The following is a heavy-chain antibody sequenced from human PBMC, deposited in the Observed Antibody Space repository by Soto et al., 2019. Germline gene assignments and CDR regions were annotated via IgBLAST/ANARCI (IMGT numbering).Heavy chain of an antibody. Sequence: QVQLVESGGGVVQPGKSLRLSCAASGFTFSTYGMHWVRQAPGKGLEWVAVIWYDGSNKYHGDSLKGRFTISRDNSKNTLYLQINNLRAKDTAVYSCGRDGALGDTAVVDSWGQGTLVTVSS. D-gene: IGHD5-18*01. CDR2: IWYDGSNK. V-gene: IGHV3-33*01. CDR1: GFTFSTYG. CDR3: GRDGALGDTAVVDS. J-gene: IGHJ4*02.